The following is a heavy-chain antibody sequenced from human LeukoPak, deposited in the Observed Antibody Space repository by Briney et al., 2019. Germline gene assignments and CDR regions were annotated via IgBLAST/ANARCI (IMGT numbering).Heavy chain of an antibody. V-gene: IGHV3-21*01. CDR1: GFTFSNYG. CDR3: ARDFGRNGDFHAFDI. J-gene: IGHJ3*02. D-gene: IGHD4-17*01. Sequence: GGSLRLSCEASGFTFSNYGMNWVRQAPGKGLEWVSFTNTNGNYIYYGDSVKGRFTISRDNAKNSLYLQMNSLRAEDTAVYYCARDFGRNGDFHAFDIWGQGTMVTVSS. CDR2: TNTNGNYI.